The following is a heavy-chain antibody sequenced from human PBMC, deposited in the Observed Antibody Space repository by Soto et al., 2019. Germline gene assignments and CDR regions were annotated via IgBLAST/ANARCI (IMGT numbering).Heavy chain of an antibody. CDR3: ARLEAVWGDMLTGYLHPFDY. CDR1: GYSFTSYW. J-gene: IGHJ4*02. D-gene: IGHD3-9*01. CDR2: IYPVDSDT. V-gene: IGHV5-51*01. Sequence: GASLKISCKGSGYSFTSYWIGWVRQMPGKGLEWMGIIYPVDSDTRYSTSFQDQVTISADKAISTAYLQWSSLKASDTAMYYCARLEAVWGDMLTGYLHPFDYWGQGTLVTVSS.